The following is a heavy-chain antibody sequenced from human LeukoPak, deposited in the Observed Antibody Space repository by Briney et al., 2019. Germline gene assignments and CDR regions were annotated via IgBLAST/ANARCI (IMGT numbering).Heavy chain of an antibody. J-gene: IGHJ4*02. CDR2: IYWDDDE. V-gene: IGHV2-5*02. CDR1: GFSLTTSGVG. Sequence: SGPTLVKPTQTLTLTCTFSGFSLTTSGVGVGWIRQPPGKAPEWLALIYWDDDERYNASLKSRLTITKDTSRNQVVLTMTKMDPVDTGTYCRARTSDPLGVIVPSTLSYVDWGQGTLVTVSS. D-gene: IGHD2/OR15-2a*01. CDR3: ARTSDPLGVIVPSTLSYVD.